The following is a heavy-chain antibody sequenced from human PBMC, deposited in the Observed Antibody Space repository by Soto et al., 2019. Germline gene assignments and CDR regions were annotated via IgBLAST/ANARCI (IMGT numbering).Heavy chain of an antibody. CDR1: GFTFSSYA. J-gene: IGHJ6*02. V-gene: IGHV3-23*01. Sequence: EVQLLASGGGLVQPGGSLRLSCAASGFTFSSYAMSWVRHAPGKGLECVSAISGSGGSTYYADSVKGRFTISRDNSKNTLYLQMNRLRAEDTAVYYCAKVGQWLVESYYYYGMDVWGQGTTVTVSS. D-gene: IGHD6-19*01. CDR2: ISGSGGST. CDR3: AKVGQWLVESYYYYGMDV.